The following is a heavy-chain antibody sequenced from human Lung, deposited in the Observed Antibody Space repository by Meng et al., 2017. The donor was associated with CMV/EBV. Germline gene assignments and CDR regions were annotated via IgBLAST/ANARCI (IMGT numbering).Heavy chain of an antibody. CDR3: LRRSGGSV. CDR1: CCAITNHNW. Sequence: VGWREPRHTLVNPSELLPLSCAVSCCAITNHNWGAWLRQPPEKGLEWIGENPQRGSSAYNPSLKSRISMSIDKSNNQFSLKLTSVTAADTAVYHCLRRSGGSVWGQGTLVTASS. J-gene: IGHJ1*01. D-gene: IGHD3-10*01. CDR2: NPQRGSS. V-gene: IGHV4-4*02.